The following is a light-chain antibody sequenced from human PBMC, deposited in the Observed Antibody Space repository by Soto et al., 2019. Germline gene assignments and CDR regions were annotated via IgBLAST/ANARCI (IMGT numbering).Light chain of an antibody. CDR3: QQRTSWPIT. Sequence: EIVLTQSPATLSLSPGERVTLSCRASQSVNNFLAWYQQKPGQAPWPLIYDTSNRATGVPDRFSGSGSGTDFSLTISSLEPEDFAVYYCQQRTSWPITFGQGTRLEIK. V-gene: IGKV3-11*01. CDR2: DTS. J-gene: IGKJ5*01. CDR1: QSVNNF.